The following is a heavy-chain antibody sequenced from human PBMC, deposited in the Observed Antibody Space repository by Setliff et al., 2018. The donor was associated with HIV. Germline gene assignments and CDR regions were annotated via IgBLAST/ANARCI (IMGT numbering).Heavy chain of an antibody. Sequence: SETLSLTCSVSGGSLSSYYWSWIRQPPGKGLERIGYVYYSGTTNYNPSLKSRVSMSVDTSKNQFSLRLSSVTAADTAVYYCARKYLVNVFDYWGQGMLVTVSS. CDR3: ARKYLVNVFDY. CDR2: VYYSGTT. CDR1: GGSLSSYY. D-gene: IGHD3-22*01. J-gene: IGHJ4*02. V-gene: IGHV4-59*01.